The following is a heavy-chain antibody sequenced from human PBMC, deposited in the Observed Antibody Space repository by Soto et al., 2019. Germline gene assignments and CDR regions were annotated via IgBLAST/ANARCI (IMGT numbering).Heavy chain of an antibody. J-gene: IGHJ4*02. V-gene: IGHV3-7*01. Sequence: GRTLRLACGASGFTVSNYWMSWVRQAPGKGLEWVARIKTDGNRKDYVDSVKGRFTISRDNAKSSLYLQMSSLRVEDTAVYYCARDYNWGQGIPVTVSS. CDR1: GFTVSNYW. CDR2: IKTDGNRK. CDR3: ARDYN. D-gene: IGHD2-2*02.